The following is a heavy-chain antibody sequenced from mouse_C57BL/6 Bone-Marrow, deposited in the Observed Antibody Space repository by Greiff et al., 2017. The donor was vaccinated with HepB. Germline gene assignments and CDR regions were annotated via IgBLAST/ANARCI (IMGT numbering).Heavy chain of an antibody. Sequence: QVQLKQSGAELVRPGASVTLSCKASGYTFTDYEMHWVKQTPVHGLEWIGAIDPETGGTAYNQKFKGKAILTADKSSSTAYMELRSLTSEDSAVYYCTRSSNWDWYFDVWGTGTTVTVSS. J-gene: IGHJ1*03. CDR3: TRSSNWDWYFDV. CDR1: GYTFTDYE. D-gene: IGHD4-1*01. CDR2: IDPETGGT. V-gene: IGHV1-15*01.